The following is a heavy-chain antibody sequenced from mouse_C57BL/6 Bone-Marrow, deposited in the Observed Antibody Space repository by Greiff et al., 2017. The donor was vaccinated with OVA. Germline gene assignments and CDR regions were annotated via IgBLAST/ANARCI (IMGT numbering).Heavy chain of an antibody. CDR1: GFTFSNYW. CDR2: IRLKSDNYAT. D-gene: IGHD1-1*01. CDR3: TIYYYGSSLYYYAMDY. Sequence: EVKVEESGGGLVQPGGSMKLSCVASGFTFSNYWMNWVRQSPEKGLEWVAQIRLKSDNYATHYAESVKGRFTISRDDSKSSVYLQMNNLRAEDTGIYYCTIYYYGSSLYYYAMDYWGQGTSVTVSS. J-gene: IGHJ4*01. V-gene: IGHV6-3*01.